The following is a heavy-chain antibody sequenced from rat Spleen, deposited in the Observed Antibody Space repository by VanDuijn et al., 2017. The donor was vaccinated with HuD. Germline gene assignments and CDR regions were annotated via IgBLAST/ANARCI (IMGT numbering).Heavy chain of an antibody. CDR3: ARQFITTRYFDY. D-gene: IGHD1-10*01. CDR1: GFTFNYYW. Sequence: EVQLVESGGGLVHPGRSLKLSCVTSGFTFNYYWMTWIRQAPGKGLEWVASITYDGSGTYYRDSVKGRFTFSRDNAKSTLYLQMDSLRSEDTATYYCARQFITTRYFDYWGQGVVVTVSS. CDR2: ITYDGSGT. J-gene: IGHJ2*01. V-gene: IGHV5-31*01.